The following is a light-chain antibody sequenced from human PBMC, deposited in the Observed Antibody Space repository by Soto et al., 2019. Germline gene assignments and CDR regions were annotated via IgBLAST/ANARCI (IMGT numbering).Light chain of an antibody. CDR1: SSDVGGYNY. V-gene: IGLV2-14*01. CDR3: SSYTSSSTL. J-gene: IGLJ1*01. Sequence: QSALTQAASVSGSPGQSITISCTGTSSDVGGYNYVSWYQQFPGKVPKLLIYNVSNRPSGVSNRFSGSKSGNTASLTISGLQAEDEADYYCSSYTSSSTLVGTGTKVTVL. CDR2: NVS.